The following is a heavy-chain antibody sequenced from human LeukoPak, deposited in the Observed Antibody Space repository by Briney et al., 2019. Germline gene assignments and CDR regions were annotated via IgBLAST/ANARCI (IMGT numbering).Heavy chain of an antibody. Sequence: PGGSLRLSGAASGFTFSSYSMNWVRQAPGKGLEWVSSISSSSSYIYYADSVKGRFTISRDNAKNSLYLQMNSLRAEDTAVYYCARDFYYDSSGYRTAPDYWCQGTLVTVSS. D-gene: IGHD3-22*01. CDR3: ARDFYYDSSGYRTAPDY. J-gene: IGHJ4*02. CDR2: ISSSSSYI. V-gene: IGHV3-21*01. CDR1: GFTFSSYS.